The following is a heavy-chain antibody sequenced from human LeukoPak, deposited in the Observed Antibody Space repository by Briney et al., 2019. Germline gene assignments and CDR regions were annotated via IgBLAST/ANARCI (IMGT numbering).Heavy chain of an antibody. V-gene: IGHV1-8*01. Sequence: ASVKVSCKASGYTFTSYDINWVRQATGPRLEWMGWMNPNSGNTGYAKKFQGRVTMTRNTSISTAYMELSSLRSEDTAVYYCARGVKYYDILTGWYNWFDPWGQGTLVTVSS. D-gene: IGHD3-9*01. CDR2: MNPNSGNT. J-gene: IGHJ5*02. CDR1: GYTFTSYD. CDR3: ARGVKYYDILTGWYNWFDP.